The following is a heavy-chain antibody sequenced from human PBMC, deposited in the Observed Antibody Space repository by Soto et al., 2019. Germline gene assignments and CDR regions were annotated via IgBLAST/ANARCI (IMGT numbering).Heavy chain of an antibody. Sequence: LQESGPGLVKPSQTLSLTCFVSGYSITAGGYYWSWIRHHPGKGPEWIGSFYSSGSIIYNPSLRSRVSISGDTSSNQFSMSLTSVTAADTARYYCARMYSSGSGWFHPWGQGTLVTVSS. CDR2: FYSSGSI. D-gene: IGHD6-19*01. V-gene: IGHV4-31*03. CDR1: GYSITAGGYY. J-gene: IGHJ5*02. CDR3: ARMYSSGSGWFHP.